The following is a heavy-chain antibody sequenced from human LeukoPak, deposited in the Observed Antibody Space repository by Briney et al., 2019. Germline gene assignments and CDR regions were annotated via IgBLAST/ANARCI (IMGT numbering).Heavy chain of an antibody. J-gene: IGHJ4*02. CDR2: ISYDGSNK. CDR1: GFTFSSYG. D-gene: IGHD2-2*01. Sequence: GRSLRLSCAASGFTFSSYGMHWVRQAPGKGLEWVAVISYDGSNKYHADSVKGRFTISRDNSKNTLYLQMNSLRAEDTAVYYCAKGPLTRGLYYFDYWGQGTLVTVSS. V-gene: IGHV3-30*18. CDR3: AKGPLTRGLYYFDY.